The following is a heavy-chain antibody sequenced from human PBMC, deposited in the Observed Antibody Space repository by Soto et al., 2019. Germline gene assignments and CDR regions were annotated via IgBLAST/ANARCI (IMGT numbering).Heavy chain of an antibody. CDR2: IDPSDSYT. V-gene: IGHV5-10-1*01. D-gene: IGHD2-15*01. CDR1: GYCFTSWW. J-gene: IGHJ6*02. Sequence: LGESLKISCQGSGYCFTSWWLYWWRQMPGKGLEVVGRIDPSDSYTNYSPSFQGHVTISADKSISTAYLQWSSLKASATAMYYCASRDCSGGSCYLNYYYYYGMDVWGQGTTVTVSS. CDR3: ASRDCSGGSCYLNYYYYYGMDV.